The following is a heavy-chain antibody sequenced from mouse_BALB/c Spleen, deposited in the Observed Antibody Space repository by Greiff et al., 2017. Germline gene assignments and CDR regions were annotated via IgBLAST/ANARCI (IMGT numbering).Heavy chain of an antibody. CDR3: ARYRYHWYFDV. V-gene: IGHV5-6-3*01. J-gene: IGHJ1*01. CDR2: INSNGGST. Sequence: EVKLQESGGGLVQPGGSLKLSCAASGFTFSSYGMSWVRQTPDKRLELVATINSNGGSTYYPDSVKGRFTISRDNAKNTLYLQMSSLKSEDTAMYYCARYRYHWYFDVWGAGTTVTVSS. CDR1: GFTFSSYG. D-gene: IGHD2-14*01.